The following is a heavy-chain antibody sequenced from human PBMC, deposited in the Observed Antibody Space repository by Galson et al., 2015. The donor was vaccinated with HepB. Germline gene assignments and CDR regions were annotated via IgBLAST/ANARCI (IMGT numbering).Heavy chain of an antibody. CDR1: GGSFSGYY. J-gene: IGHJ4*02. D-gene: IGHD3-22*01. V-gene: IGHV4-34*01. CDR2: INHSGST. Sequence: SEPLSLTCAVYGGSFSGYYWSWIRQPPGKGLEWIGEINHSGSTNYNPSLKSRVTISVDTSKNQFSLKLSSVTAADTAVYYCARRGDPRNDSSGYPYYFDYWGQGTLVTVSS. CDR3: ARRGDPRNDSSGYPYYFDY.